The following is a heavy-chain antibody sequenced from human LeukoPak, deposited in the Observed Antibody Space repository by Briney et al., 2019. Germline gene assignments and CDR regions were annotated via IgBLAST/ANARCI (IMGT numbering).Heavy chain of an antibody. J-gene: IGHJ6*02. D-gene: IGHD3-3*01. CDR2: INPSSGAT. CDR1: GYTFTDYY. Sequence: ASVKVSCKASGYTFTDYYLHWVRQAPGQGFEWMGWINPSSGATTYPQNFQGRVTMTRDTSISTAYMELSRLRSDDTAVYYCARTIFGVDQYYYGMDVWGQGTTVTVSS. V-gene: IGHV1-2*02. CDR3: ARTIFGVDQYYYGMDV.